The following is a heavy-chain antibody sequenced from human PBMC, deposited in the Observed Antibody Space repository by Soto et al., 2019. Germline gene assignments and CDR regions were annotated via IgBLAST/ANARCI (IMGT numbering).Heavy chain of an antibody. Sequence: HPGGSLRLSCVASGSSSDPFTMHWVRELPGKGLEWVAGLSWDRSTVAYADSVQGRFTISRDHAKNSVDLLMDSLRPDDTALYFCAVSSPDIVVLPSFIYFTSWGPGTQVTVSS. J-gene: IGHJ4*02. CDR1: GSSSDPFT. CDR3: AVSSPDIVVLPSFIYFTS. D-gene: IGHD2-15*01. V-gene: IGHV3-9*02. CDR2: LSWDRSTV.